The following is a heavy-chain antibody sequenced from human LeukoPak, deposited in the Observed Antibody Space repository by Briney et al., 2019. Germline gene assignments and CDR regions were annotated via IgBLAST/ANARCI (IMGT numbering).Heavy chain of an antibody. CDR1: GFSFSSYA. CDR3: ASFPRADMGLIILDY. CDR2: ISASGDST. J-gene: IGHJ4*02. D-gene: IGHD3-16*02. V-gene: IGHV3-23*01. Sequence: GGSLRLSCAASGFSFSSYAMTWVRQAPGKGLEWVSGISASGDSTNYADSVKGRFTISRDNSKNTVYLQVNSLRAEDTAVYYCASFPRADMGLIILDYWGQGTLVTVSS.